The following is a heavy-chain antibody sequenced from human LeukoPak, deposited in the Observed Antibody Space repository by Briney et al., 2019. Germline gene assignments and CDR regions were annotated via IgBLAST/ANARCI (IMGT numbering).Heavy chain of an antibody. CDR3: ARGDYYDSSAYFSNTDSVWFDP. CDR2: INANSGVS. J-gene: IGHJ5*02. CDR1: GGTFSSYA. Sequence: ASVKVSCKASGGTFSSYAISWVRQAPGQGLEWMGWINANSGVSNYAQTFQGRVTMTRDTSISTAYMELSRLKSDDTAVYYCARGDYYDSSAYFSNTDSVWFDPWGQGTLVTVSS. D-gene: IGHD3-22*01. V-gene: IGHV1-2*02.